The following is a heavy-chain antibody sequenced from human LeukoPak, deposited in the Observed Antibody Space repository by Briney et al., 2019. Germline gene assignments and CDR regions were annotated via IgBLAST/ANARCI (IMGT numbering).Heavy chain of an antibody. CDR1: GYSFTSYW. CDR3: ARLPNYDFWSGYFYYFDY. J-gene: IGHJ4*02. D-gene: IGHD3-3*01. V-gene: IGHV5-51*01. CDR2: IYPGDSDT. Sequence: GESLKISCKGSGYSFTSYWIGWVRQMPGKGLEWMGIIYPGDSDTRYSPSFQGQVTISADKSISTAHLQWSSLKASDTAMYYCARLPNYDFWSGYFYYFDYWGQGTLVTVSS.